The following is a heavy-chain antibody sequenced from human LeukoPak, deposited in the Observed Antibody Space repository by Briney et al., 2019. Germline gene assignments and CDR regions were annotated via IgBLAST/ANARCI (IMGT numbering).Heavy chain of an antibody. V-gene: IGHV3-30-3*01. D-gene: IGHD1-26*01. CDR2: ISYDGSNK. CDR3: AKGVGYSGSPFDY. J-gene: IGHJ4*02. CDR1: GFTFSSYA. Sequence: GGSLRLSCAASGFTFSSYAMHWVRQAPGKGLEWVAVISYDGSNKYYADSVKGRFTISRDNSKNTLYLQMNSLRAEDTAVYYCAKGVGYSGSPFDYWGQGTLVTVSS.